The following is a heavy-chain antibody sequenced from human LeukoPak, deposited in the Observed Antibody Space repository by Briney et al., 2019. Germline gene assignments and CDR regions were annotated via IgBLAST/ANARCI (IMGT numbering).Heavy chain of an antibody. V-gene: IGHV3-48*03. CDR3: ARGLGPHY. D-gene: IGHD3-16*01. Sequence: GGSLRLSCVVSGFTFSNYEMNWVRQAPGKGLEWVSYISRSSGSSIYYADSVKGRFTISRDNAKNSLYLQMNSLRAGDTAVYYCARGLGPHYWGQGTLVTVSS. CDR1: GFTFSNYE. CDR2: ISRSSGSSI. J-gene: IGHJ4*02.